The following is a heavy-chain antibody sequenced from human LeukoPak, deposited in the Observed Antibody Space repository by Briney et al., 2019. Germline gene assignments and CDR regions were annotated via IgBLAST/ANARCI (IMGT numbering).Heavy chain of an antibody. D-gene: IGHD1-14*01. Sequence: ASPKVSCKASGYTSIVVYIHCVPEAPGQGLEWMGWVNPSSGVTNYTQKFQDRVTMTRDTTINTAYMELTSLRSDDTAVYYCARTRTGKPDFWGQGTLVTVSS. CDR3: ARTRTGKPDF. J-gene: IGHJ4*02. CDR2: VNPSSGVT. V-gene: IGHV1-2*02. CDR1: GYTSIVVY.